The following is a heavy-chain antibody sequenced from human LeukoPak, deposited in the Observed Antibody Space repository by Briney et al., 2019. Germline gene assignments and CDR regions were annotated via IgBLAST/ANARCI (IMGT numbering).Heavy chain of an antibody. D-gene: IGHD3-3*01. CDR1: GFTFSAYW. V-gene: IGHV3-7*01. J-gene: IGHJ3*02. CDR3: ARASEKITIFGVGAFDI. CDR2: IIEGGDVK. Sequence: GGSLRLSCAASGFTFSAYWMTWVRQAPGKGLAWVANIIEGGDVKYYVDSVKGRFTISRDNTKNSLYLQMNSLRAEDTAVYYCARASEKITIFGVGAFDIWGQGTMVTVSS.